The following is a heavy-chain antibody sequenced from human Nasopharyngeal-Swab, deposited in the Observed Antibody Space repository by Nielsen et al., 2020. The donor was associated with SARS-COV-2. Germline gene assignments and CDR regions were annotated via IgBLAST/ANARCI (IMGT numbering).Heavy chain of an antibody. CDR3: ATYYYDSSGEGWYFDY. Sequence: SETLSLTCTVSGGSISSYYWSWIRQPAGKGLEWIGRIYTSGSTNYNPSLKSRVTISVDTSKNQFSLKLSSVTAADTAVYYCATYYYDSSGEGWYFDYWGQGTLVTVSS. D-gene: IGHD3-22*01. V-gene: IGHV4-4*07. CDR2: IYTSGST. CDR1: GGSISSYY. J-gene: IGHJ4*02.